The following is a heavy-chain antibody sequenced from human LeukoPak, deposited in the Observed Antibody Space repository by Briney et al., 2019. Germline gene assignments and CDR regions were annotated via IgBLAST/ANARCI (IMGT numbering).Heavy chain of an antibody. J-gene: IGHJ4*02. CDR1: GFTFNSHW. V-gene: IGHV3-7*02. Sequence: GGSLRLSCAASGFTFNSHWMTWVRQAPGKGLEWVASIKQDGSEKYYVDSVKGRFTVSRDNAKNSLYLQMDSPRAEGTAVYYCARARYNTRGLFDSWGQGTLVTVSS. CDR2: IKQDGSEK. CDR3: ARARYNTRGLFDS. D-gene: IGHD1-14*01.